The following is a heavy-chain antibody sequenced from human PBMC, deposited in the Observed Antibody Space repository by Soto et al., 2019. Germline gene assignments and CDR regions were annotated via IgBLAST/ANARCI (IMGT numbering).Heavy chain of an antibody. Sequence: QVQLQESGPGLVKPSQTLSLTCTVSGGSISSGGYYWSWIRQHPGKGLEWIGYIYYSGSTYYTPSLKSRVTISVDTSKNQFSLKLSSVTAADTAVYYCARVNIMIPSWYFDLWGRGTLLTVSS. CDR2: IYYSGST. D-gene: IGHD3-16*01. J-gene: IGHJ2*01. V-gene: IGHV4-31*03. CDR1: GGSISSGGYY. CDR3: ARVNIMIPSWYFDL.